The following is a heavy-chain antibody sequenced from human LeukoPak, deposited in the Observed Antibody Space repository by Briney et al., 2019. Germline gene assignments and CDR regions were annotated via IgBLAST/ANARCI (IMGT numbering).Heavy chain of an antibody. CDR3: ARRYYDSSGDAFDI. CDR2: IYTSGST. CDR1: GGSISSGSYY. J-gene: IGHJ3*02. V-gene: IGHV4-61*02. D-gene: IGHD3-22*01. Sequence: PSETLSLTCTVSGGSISSGSYYWSWIRQPAGKGLEWIGRIYTSGSTNYNPSLKSRVTISVDTSKNQFSLKLSSVTAADTAVYYCARRYYDSSGDAFDIWGQGTMVTVSS.